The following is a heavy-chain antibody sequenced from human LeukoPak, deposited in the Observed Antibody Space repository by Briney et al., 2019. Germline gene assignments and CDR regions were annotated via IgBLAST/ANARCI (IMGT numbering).Heavy chain of an antibody. D-gene: IGHD4-23*01. Sequence: GGSLRLSCVASGFPFSYYSMNWVRQAPGKGLEWISYISGRSSRSTTIYYADSVKGRFTISRDNAKNTLYLQMNSLRVEDMAVYYCYGGNAEQWGQGTLVTVSS. CDR1: GFPFSYYS. CDR3: YGGNAEQ. CDR2: ISGRSSRSTTI. V-gene: IGHV3-48*04. J-gene: IGHJ1*01.